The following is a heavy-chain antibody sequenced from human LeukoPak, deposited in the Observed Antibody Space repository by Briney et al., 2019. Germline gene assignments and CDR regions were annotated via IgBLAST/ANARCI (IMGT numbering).Heavy chain of an antibody. CDR1: GYTFTSYD. Sequence: GASVKVSCKASGYTFTSYDINWVRQATGQGLEWMGWMNPNSGNTGYAQKFQGRVTITRNTSISTAYMELSSLRSEDTAVYYCARGRFRREYYDFWSGYTHGYYYYYMDVWGKGTTVTVSS. CDR2: MNPNSGNT. D-gene: IGHD3-3*01. V-gene: IGHV1-8*03. CDR3: ARGRFRREYYDFWSGYTHGYYYYYMDV. J-gene: IGHJ6*03.